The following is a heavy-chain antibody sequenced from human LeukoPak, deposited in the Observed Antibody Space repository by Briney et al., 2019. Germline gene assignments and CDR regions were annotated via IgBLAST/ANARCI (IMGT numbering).Heavy chain of an antibody. CDR3: ARQWELRYFDY. Sequence: GGSLRLSCAASGFTVSDNYMSWVRQAPGKGLEWVSLIYSAGSTYYADSVKGRFTISRDNSKNTLYLQMNSLRAEDTAVYYCARQWELRYFDYWGQGTLVTVSS. CDR2: IYSAGST. CDR1: GFTVSDNY. D-gene: IGHD1-26*01. V-gene: IGHV3-53*01. J-gene: IGHJ4*02.